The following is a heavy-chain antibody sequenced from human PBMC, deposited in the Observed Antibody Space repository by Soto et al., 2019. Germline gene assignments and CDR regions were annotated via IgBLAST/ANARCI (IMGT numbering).Heavy chain of an antibody. J-gene: IGHJ4*02. CDR3: AVPGAGDFDY. Sequence: QVQLQESGPGLVKPSGTLSLTCAVSGDSVINSDWWTWVRQPPGKGLEWSGEIYHSGTTNYNPDLKNRVTISVDSSKNQFSLPLISVTAADTGVYYCAVPGAGDFDYWGQGALVTVSS. CDR2: IYHSGTT. D-gene: IGHD6-13*01. CDR1: GDSVINSDW. V-gene: IGHV4-4*02.